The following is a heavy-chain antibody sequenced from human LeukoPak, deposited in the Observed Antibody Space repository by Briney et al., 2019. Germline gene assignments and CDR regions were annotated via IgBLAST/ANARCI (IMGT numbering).Heavy chain of an antibody. V-gene: IGHV1-69*05. CDR2: ITPMFGTA. D-gene: IGHD6-25*01. CDR1: GGTFSNYA. J-gene: IGHJ5*02. CDR3: VRREALRGRHRAFDP. Sequence: SVTVPCKASGGTFSNYAISWVRQAPGQGREWLGGITPMFGTANYAQKFQGRVTITTDEATTTAYMELISLRSEDTAVYYCVRREALRGRHRAFDPWGQGTLVTVTS.